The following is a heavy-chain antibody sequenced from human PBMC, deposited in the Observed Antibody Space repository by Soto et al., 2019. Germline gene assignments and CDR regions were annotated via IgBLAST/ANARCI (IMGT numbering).Heavy chain of an antibody. Sequence: QVQLVQSGAEVKKPGASVKVSCKASGYTFTTYGISWVRQAPGQGLEWMGWISTYDGDANYAQKFQGRVTMTTDTSTSTAYIELRSLRSDDTAAYYCARDILPSYYDSSAYYPDDAFDVWGQGTMVTVSS. CDR2: ISTYDGDA. CDR1: GYTFTTYG. CDR3: ARDILPSYYDSSAYYPDDAFDV. D-gene: IGHD3-22*01. V-gene: IGHV1-18*04. J-gene: IGHJ3*01.